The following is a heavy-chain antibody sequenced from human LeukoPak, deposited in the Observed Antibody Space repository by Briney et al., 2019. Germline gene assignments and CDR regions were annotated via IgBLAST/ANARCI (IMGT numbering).Heavy chain of an antibody. CDR1: NYIFTFSG. CDR3: VRDQGFGYNSGYADY. Sequence: GASVKVSCKASNYIFTFSGISWVRQAPGQGLEWLGWISVDKGDTVYAEHFRDRISMTTDTSTSTAYMELRSLRSDDTAVYYCVRDQGFGYNSGYADYWGQGTLVTVSS. CDR2: ISVDKGDT. J-gene: IGHJ4*02. V-gene: IGHV1-18*01. D-gene: IGHD5-18*01.